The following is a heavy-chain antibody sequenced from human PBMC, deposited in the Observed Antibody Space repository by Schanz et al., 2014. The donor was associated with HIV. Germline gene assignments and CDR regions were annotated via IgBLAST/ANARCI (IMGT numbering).Heavy chain of an antibody. J-gene: IGHJ6*02. D-gene: IGHD3-16*01. V-gene: IGHV3-30*03. CDR2: ISYDGSNE. Sequence: QVQLVESGGGVVQPGWSLRLSCVASGFTFSTYGMHWVRQSPGKGLEWMAVISYDGSNEYYADSVKGRFTISRDNSKNTLYLQMNSLRAEDTAVYYCARVANWDYYGMDVWGRGTTVIVSS. CDR1: GFTFSTYG. CDR3: ARVANWDYYGMDV.